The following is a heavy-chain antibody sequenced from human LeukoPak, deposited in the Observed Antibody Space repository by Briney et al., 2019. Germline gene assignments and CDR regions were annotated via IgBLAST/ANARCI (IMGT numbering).Heavy chain of an antibody. Sequence: WASVKVSCKASGYTFTGYYMHWVRQAPGQGLEWMGWISAYNGNTNYAQKLQGRVTMTTDTSTSTAYMELRSLRSDDTAVYYCARDPLSLSQRSHRRYYYYYGMDVWGQGTTVTVSS. CDR3: ARDPLSLSQRSHRRYYYYYGMDV. V-gene: IGHV1-18*04. CDR2: ISAYNGNT. D-gene: IGHD6-25*01. CDR1: GYTFTGYY. J-gene: IGHJ6*02.